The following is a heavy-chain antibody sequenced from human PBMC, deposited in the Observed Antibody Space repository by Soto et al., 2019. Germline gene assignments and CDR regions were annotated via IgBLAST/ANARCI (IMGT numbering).Heavy chain of an antibody. J-gene: IGHJ3*02. V-gene: IGHV4-59*08. CDR1: GGSISSYY. CDR3: ARHRRYSGSYYAFDI. D-gene: IGHD1-26*01. Sequence: SETLSLTCTVSGGSISSYYWSWIRQPPGKGLEWIGYIYYSGSTNYNPSLKSRVTISVDTSKNQFSLKLSSVTAADTAVYYCARHRRYSGSYYAFDIWGQGTMVTVSS. CDR2: IYYSGST.